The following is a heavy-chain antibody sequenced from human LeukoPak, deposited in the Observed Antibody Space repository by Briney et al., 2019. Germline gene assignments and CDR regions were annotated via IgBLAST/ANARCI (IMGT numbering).Heavy chain of an antibody. J-gene: IGHJ4*02. V-gene: IGHV7-4-1*02. CDR1: GYTFISYA. Sequence: VASVKVSCKAPGYTFISYAMNWVRQAPGQGLEWMGWIDTNTGNPTYAQGFTGRFVFSLDTSVTTVYLQISSLKAEDTAVYFCAREDFWSGCSVGYWGQGTLVTVSS. D-gene: IGHD3-3*01. CDR2: IDTNTGNP. CDR3: AREDFWSGCSVGY.